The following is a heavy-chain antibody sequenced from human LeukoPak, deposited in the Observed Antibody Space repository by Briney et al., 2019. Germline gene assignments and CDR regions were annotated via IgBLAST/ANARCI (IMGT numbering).Heavy chain of an antibody. J-gene: IGHJ4*02. CDR2: IYYSGST. Sequence: PSETLSLTCTVSGGSISSSYWSWIRQPPGKGLEWIGYIYYSGSTNYNPSFKSRVAISVDTSKNQFSLKLSSVTAADTAVYYCARRYYGSGSFYWGQGTLVTVSS. CDR1: GGSISSSY. CDR3: ARRYYGSGSFY. V-gene: IGHV4-59*08. D-gene: IGHD3-10*01.